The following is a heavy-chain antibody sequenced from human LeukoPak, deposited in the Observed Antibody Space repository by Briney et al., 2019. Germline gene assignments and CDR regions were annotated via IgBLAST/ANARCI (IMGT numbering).Heavy chain of an antibody. CDR2: IRSRTYGGTT. Sequence: GGSLRLSCTASGFTFGDYPMSWVRQAPGKGLEWVGFIRSRTYGGTTEYAASVKGRFTISRDDSKSIAYLHMDSLKTEETALYYCTREGGWYYFDYWGQGTLVTVSS. J-gene: IGHJ4*02. CDR1: GFTFGDYP. D-gene: IGHD6-19*01. CDR3: TREGGWYYFDY. V-gene: IGHV3-49*04.